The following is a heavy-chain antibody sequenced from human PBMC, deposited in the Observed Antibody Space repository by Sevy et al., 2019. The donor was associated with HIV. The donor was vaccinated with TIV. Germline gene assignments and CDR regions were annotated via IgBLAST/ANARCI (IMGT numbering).Heavy chain of an antibody. D-gene: IGHD3-22*01. J-gene: IGHJ3*01. CDR3: AKVLNPALESMMEVTVRSLKGFDV. Sequence: GGSLRLSCVASGFTFNTHVMNWVRQAPGKGLEWVSIISGFGNTYYVDSVRGRFTISRDNARNTFYLQMNCLGPDDTGVYYCAKVLNPALESMMEVTVRSLKGFDVWGQGTMVTVSS. V-gene: IGHV3-23*01. CDR1: GFTFNTHV. CDR2: ISGFGNT.